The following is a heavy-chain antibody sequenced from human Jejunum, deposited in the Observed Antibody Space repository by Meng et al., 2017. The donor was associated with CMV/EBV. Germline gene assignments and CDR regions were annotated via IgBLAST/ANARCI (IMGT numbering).Heavy chain of an antibody. CDR2: ISSSRRYI. CDR3: ARDIDH. Sequence: VERVDSGGGLVKPEGSVRLSCIGSGFTFSSYNINWVRQAPGKGLEWVSAISSSRRYINYADSVKGRFTIFRDNAKNSLYLQMNSLRVEDTAIYYCARDIDHWGQGTLVTVSS. CDR1: GFTFSSYN. V-gene: IGHV3-21*01. J-gene: IGHJ5*02.